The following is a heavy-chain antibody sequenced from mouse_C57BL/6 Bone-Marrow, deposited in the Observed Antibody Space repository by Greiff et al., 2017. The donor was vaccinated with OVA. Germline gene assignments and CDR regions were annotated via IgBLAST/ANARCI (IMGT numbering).Heavy chain of an antibody. D-gene: IGHD2-2*01. CDR1: GFTFSDYY. CDR3: ARNGYPWFAY. J-gene: IGHJ3*01. CDR2: ISNGGGST. Sequence: EVQLQESGGGLVQPGGSLKLSCAASGFTFSDYYMYWVRQTPEKRLEWVAYISNGGGSTYYPDTVKGRFTISRDNAKNTLYLQMSRLKSEDTAMYYCARNGYPWFAYWGQGTLVTVSA. V-gene: IGHV5-12*01.